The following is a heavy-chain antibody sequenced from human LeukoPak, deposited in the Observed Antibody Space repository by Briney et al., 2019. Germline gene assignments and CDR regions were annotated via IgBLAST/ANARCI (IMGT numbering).Heavy chain of an antibody. Sequence: GASVTVSCTASGYTFTSYGITWERQAPGQGLEWMGWISTYNGNTNYAQKFQGRVTMPTDTSTSTAYMELRSLRSDDTAVYYCARDSVVVPAAAYYYYMDVWGKGTTVTVSS. V-gene: IGHV1-18*01. CDR2: ISTYNGNT. CDR3: ARDSVVVPAAAYYYYMDV. CDR1: GYTFTSYG. J-gene: IGHJ6*03. D-gene: IGHD2-2*01.